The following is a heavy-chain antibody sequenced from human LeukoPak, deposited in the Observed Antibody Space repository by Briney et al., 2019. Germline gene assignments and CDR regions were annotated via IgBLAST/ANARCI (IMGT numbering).Heavy chain of an antibody. V-gene: IGHV3-21*01. CDR2: ISSSSSYI. J-gene: IGHJ6*02. CDR1: GFTFSSYS. CDR3: ARDYNYYDFWSGYYSGYYYGMDV. D-gene: IGHD3-3*01. Sequence: GGSLRLSCAASGFTFSSYSMNWVRQAPGKGLEWVSSISSSSSYIYYADSVKGRFTISRDNAKNSLYQQMNSLRAEDTAVYYCARDYNYYDFWSGYYSGYYYGMDVWGQGTTVTVSS.